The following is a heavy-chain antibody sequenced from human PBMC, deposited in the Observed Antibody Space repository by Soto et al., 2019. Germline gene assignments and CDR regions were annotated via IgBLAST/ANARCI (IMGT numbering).Heavy chain of an antibody. D-gene: IGHD3-10*01. V-gene: IGHV2-5*02. CDR2: IYWDDDK. Sequence: QITLKETGPTLVKPTQTLTLTCTFSGFSLSTSGVGVGWIRQPPGKALEWLALIYWDDDKRYSPSLKSRLTITKDTSKNQVVLTMTNMDPVDTAAYYCVGSSEALDALDIGGQGTMVTVSS. CDR1: GFSLSTSGVG. J-gene: IGHJ3*02. CDR3: VGSSEALDALDI.